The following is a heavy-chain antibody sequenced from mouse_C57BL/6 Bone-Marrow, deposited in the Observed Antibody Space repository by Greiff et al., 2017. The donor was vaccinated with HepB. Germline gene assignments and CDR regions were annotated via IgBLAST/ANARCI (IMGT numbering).Heavy chain of an antibody. J-gene: IGHJ4*01. CDR2: ISSGGSYT. D-gene: IGHD2-2*01. Sequence: DVKLVESGGDLVKPGGSLKLSCAASGFTFSSYGMSWVRQTPDKRLEWVATISSGGSYTYYPDSVKGRFTIYRDNAKNTLYLQMSSLKSEDTAMYYCAREKGTMVTTRYYAMDYWGQGTSVTVSS. CDR3: AREKGTMVTTRYYAMDY. V-gene: IGHV5-6*02. CDR1: GFTFSSYG.